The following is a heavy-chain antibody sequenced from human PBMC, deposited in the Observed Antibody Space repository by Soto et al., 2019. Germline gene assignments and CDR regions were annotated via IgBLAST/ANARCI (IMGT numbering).Heavy chain of an antibody. D-gene: IGHD4-17*01. CDR3: AKDQDYGDYGGYSDY. CDR2: ISYDGSNK. Sequence: QVQLVESGGGVVQPGRSLRLSCAASGFTFSSYGMHWVRQAPGKGLEWVAVISYDGSNKYYADSVKGRFTISRDNSKNTLYLQMISLRAEDTAVYYCAKDQDYGDYGGYSDYWGQGTLVTVSS. J-gene: IGHJ4*02. V-gene: IGHV3-30*18. CDR1: GFTFSSYG.